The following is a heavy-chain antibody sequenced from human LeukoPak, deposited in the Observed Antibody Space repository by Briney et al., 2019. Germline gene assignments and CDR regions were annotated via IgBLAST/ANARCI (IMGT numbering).Heavy chain of an antibody. CDR2: ISGSGGST. Sequence: GGSLRLSCAASGFTFSSYVMHWVRQAPGKGLEWVSAISGSGGSTYYADSVKGRFTISRDNSKNTLYLQMNSLRAEDTAVYYCAKGNTIQQIDYWGQGTLVTVSS. J-gene: IGHJ4*02. CDR1: GFTFSSYV. D-gene: IGHD2-21*01. V-gene: IGHV3-23*01. CDR3: AKGNTIQQIDY.